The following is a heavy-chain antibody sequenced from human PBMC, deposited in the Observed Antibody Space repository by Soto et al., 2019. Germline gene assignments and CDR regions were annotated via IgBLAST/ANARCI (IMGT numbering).Heavy chain of an antibody. CDR3: AKDEVGAVYYYYYGMDV. V-gene: IGHV1-2*02. CDR1: GYTFTGYY. J-gene: IGHJ6*02. CDR2: INPNSGGT. Sequence: GASVKVSCKASGYTFTGYYMHWVRQAPGQGLEWMGWINPNSGGTNYAQKFQGRFTISRDNSKNTLYLQMNSLRAEDTAVYYCAKDEVGAVYYYYYGMDVWGQGTTVTVSS. D-gene: IGHD1-26*01.